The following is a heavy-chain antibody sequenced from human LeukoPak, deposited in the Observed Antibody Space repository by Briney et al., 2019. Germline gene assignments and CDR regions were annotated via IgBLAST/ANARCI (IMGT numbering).Heavy chain of an antibody. Sequence: SETLSLTCTVSGGSISSSSYYWGWIRQPPGKGLEWIGSIYYSGSTYYNPSLKSRVTISVDTSKNQFSLKLSSVTAADTAVYYCARLRLFGESHDCWGQGTLVTVSS. J-gene: IGHJ4*02. V-gene: IGHV4-39*01. CDR2: IYYSGST. CDR1: GGSISSSSYY. D-gene: IGHD3-10*02. CDR3: ARLRLFGESHDC.